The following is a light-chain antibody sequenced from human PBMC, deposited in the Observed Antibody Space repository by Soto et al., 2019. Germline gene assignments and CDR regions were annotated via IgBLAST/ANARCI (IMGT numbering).Light chain of an antibody. CDR1: QSVSSTF. J-gene: IGKJ1*01. Sequence: EIVLTQSPGSRSLSPGERATLSCRASQSVSSTFFAWYQQRPGQAPRLLMYGASSRATGIPERFSGSGSGTDFTLTISRLEPEDFGVYYCQQFESSVTFGQGTKVEIK. CDR3: QQFESSVT. V-gene: IGKV3-20*01. CDR2: GAS.